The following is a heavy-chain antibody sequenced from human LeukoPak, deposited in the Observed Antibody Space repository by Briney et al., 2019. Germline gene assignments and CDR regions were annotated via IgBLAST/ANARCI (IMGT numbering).Heavy chain of an antibody. Sequence: SETLSLTCTVSGGSISTYYWSWIRQPAGKGLEWIGHIYTSGSTNYNPSLKSRVTMSVDTSKNQFSLKVTSVTAADTAMYYCARVGDYALKDWGQGTLVTVSS. V-gene: IGHV4-4*07. CDR3: ARVGDYALKD. CDR2: IYTSGST. D-gene: IGHD4-17*01. J-gene: IGHJ4*02. CDR1: GGSISTYY.